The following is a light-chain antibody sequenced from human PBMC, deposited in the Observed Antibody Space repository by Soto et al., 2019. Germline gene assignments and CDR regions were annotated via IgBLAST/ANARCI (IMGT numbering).Light chain of an antibody. Sequence: ESVLTQSPGTLSLSPGERATLSCRAGQSITTSYLAWYQQRFGQAPRLLIYGASSRAPGIPDRFSGSGSGTDFTLTISRLEPEDFEVYYCQQYGSSITFGQGTRLEIK. CDR3: QQYGSSIT. CDR2: GAS. CDR1: QSITTSY. J-gene: IGKJ5*01. V-gene: IGKV3-20*01.